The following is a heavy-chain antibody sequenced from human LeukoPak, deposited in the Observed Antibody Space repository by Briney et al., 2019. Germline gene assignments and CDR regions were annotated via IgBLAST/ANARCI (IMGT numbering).Heavy chain of an antibody. CDR2: IIPIFGTA. V-gene: IGHV1-69*13. CDR3: ARGDTAMAPLDY. J-gene: IGHJ4*02. CDR1: GGTFSSYA. D-gene: IGHD5-18*01. Sequence: SVKVSCKASGGTFSSYAISWVRQAPGQGLEWMGGIIPIFGTANYAQKFQSRVTITADESTSTAYMELSSLRSEDTAVYYCARGDTAMAPLDYWGQGTLVTVSS.